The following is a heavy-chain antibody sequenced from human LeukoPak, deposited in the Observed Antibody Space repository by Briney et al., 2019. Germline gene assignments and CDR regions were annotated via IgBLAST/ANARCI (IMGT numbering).Heavy chain of an antibody. Sequence: GESLKISCKGSGYSFTNYWIGWVRQMPGKGLEWMGIIYPGDSDIRYSPSFQGQVTISADKSISTAYLQCSSLKASDTAVYYCARGPQKYSSGWGFGAFDIWGQGTMVTVSS. J-gene: IGHJ3*02. CDR1: GYSFTNYW. V-gene: IGHV5-51*01. CDR3: ARGPQKYSSGWGFGAFDI. CDR2: IYPGDSDI. D-gene: IGHD6-19*01.